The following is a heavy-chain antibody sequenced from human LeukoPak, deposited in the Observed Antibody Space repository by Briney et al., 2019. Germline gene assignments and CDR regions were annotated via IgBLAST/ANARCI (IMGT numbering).Heavy chain of an antibody. Sequence: SETLSLTCTVSGYSISSGYYWGWIRQPPGKGLEWIGSIYHSGSTYYNPSLKSRVTISVDTSKNQFSLKLSSVTAADTAVYYCARVHSHGLGRAFDIWGQGTMVTVSS. CDR1: GYSISSGYY. CDR2: IYHSGST. J-gene: IGHJ3*02. V-gene: IGHV4-38-2*02. D-gene: IGHD5-18*01. CDR3: ARVHSHGLGRAFDI.